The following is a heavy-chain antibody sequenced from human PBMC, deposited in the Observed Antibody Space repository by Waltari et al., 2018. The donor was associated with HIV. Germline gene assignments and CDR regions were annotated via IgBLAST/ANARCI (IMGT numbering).Heavy chain of an antibody. V-gene: IGHV3-7*03. CDR3: ARDSPYGNYFDY. D-gene: IGHD4-17*01. J-gene: IGHJ4*02. Sequence: EVQLVESGGGLVQPGGSLRLSCAASGFTFSSYWMSSVRQSPGKGLEWVANIKQDGSEKYYVDSVKGRFTISRDNAKNSLYLQMNSLRAEDTAVYYCARDSPYGNYFDYWGQGTLVTVSS. CDR1: GFTFSSYW. CDR2: IKQDGSEK.